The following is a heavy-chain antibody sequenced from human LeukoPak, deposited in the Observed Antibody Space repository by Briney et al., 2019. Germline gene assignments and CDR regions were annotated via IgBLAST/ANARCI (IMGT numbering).Heavy chain of an antibody. CDR3: ARVYYYDSSGRGGQGY. J-gene: IGHJ4*02. V-gene: IGHV3-21*01. CDR1: GFTFNSYS. CDR2: ISSSSSYI. Sequence: PGGSLRLSSAASGFTFNSYSMNWVRQAPGKGLEWVATISSSSSYIYYADSVKGRFTISRDNSKNSLYLQMNSLRAEDTAVYYCARVYYYDSSGRGGQGYWGQGTLVPVSS. D-gene: IGHD3-22*01.